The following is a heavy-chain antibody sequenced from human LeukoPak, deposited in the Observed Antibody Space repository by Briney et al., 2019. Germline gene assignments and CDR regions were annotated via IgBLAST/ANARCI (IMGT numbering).Heavy chain of an antibody. Sequence: ASVKVSCKASGGTFSSYAISWVRQAPGQGLEWMGRIIPILGIANYAQKFQGRVTITADKSTSTAYMELSSLRSEDTAVYYCARVRIVGAFTENYFDYWGQGTLVTVSS. CDR1: GGTFSSYA. V-gene: IGHV1-69*04. D-gene: IGHD1-26*01. CDR2: IIPILGIA. CDR3: ARVRIVGAFTENYFDY. J-gene: IGHJ4*02.